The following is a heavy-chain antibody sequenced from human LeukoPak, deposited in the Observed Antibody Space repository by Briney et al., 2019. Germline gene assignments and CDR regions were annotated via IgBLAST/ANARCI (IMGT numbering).Heavy chain of an antibody. D-gene: IGHD6-13*01. CDR1: GYSFTSYW. J-gene: IGHJ4*02. V-gene: IGHV5-51*01. CDR3: AKRDSSTFDY. CDR2: IYPGDSDT. Sequence: ASVKLSCKGSGYSFTSYWIGWVRQMPGKGLEWMGIIYPGDSDTRYSPSFQGQVTISADKSISTAYLQWSSLKASDTAMYYCAKRDSSTFDYWGQGTLVTVSS.